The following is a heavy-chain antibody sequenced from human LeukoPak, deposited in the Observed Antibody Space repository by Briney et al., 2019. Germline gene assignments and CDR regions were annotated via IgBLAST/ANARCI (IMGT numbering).Heavy chain of an antibody. J-gene: IGHJ5*02. CDR1: GYSFTSYW. V-gene: IGHV5-51*01. D-gene: IGHD6-19*01. Sequence: GESLKISCKGSGYSFTSYWIGWVRQMPGKGLEWMGIIYPGDSDTRYSPSFQGQVTISADKSISTAYLQWSSLKASDTAMYYCARGPGIAVAGTENWFDPWGQGTLVTVSS. CDR2: IYPGDSDT. CDR3: ARGPGIAVAGTENWFDP.